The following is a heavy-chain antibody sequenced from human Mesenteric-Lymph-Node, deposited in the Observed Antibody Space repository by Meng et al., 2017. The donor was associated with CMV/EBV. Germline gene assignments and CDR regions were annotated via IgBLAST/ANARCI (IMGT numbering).Heavy chain of an antibody. D-gene: IGHD2-15*01. Sequence: SETLSLTCAVYGGSFSGYYWSWIRQPPGKGLEWIGEINHSGSTNYNPSLKSRVTISVDTSKNQFSLKLSSVTAADTAVYYCVRRGWWLGWFDPWGQGTLGTVSS. CDR2: INHSGST. CDR3: VRRGWWLGWFDP. J-gene: IGHJ5*02. CDR1: GGSFSGYY. V-gene: IGHV4-34*01.